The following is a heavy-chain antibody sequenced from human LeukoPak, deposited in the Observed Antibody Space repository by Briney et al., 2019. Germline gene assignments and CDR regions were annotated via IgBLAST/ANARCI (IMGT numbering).Heavy chain of an antibody. V-gene: IGHV3-33*06. Sequence: PGRSLRLSCAASGFTFSSYGMHWVRQAPGKGLEWVAVIWYDGSNKYYADSVKGRFTISRDNSKNTLYLQMNSLRAEDTAVYYCAKDRAPRYYYDSSGYRFDYWGQGTLVTVSS. J-gene: IGHJ4*02. CDR3: AKDRAPRYYYDSSGYRFDY. D-gene: IGHD3-22*01. CDR1: GFTFSSYG. CDR2: IWYDGSNK.